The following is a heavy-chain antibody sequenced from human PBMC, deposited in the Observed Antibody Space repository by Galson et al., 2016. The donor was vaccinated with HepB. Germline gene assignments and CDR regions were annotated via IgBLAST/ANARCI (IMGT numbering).Heavy chain of an antibody. D-gene: IGHD5-18*01. CDR3: ARGGYSYGQNWFDP. Sequence: SVKVSCKASGGTFSNYGISWVRQAPGQGLEWMGGINPFFVKPNYAQKFQGRVTITADESTSTAYMELSSLTSEDTAVYYCARGGYSYGQNWFDPWGQGTLVTVSS. V-gene: IGHV1-69*13. J-gene: IGHJ5*02. CDR2: INPFFVKP. CDR1: GGTFSNYG.